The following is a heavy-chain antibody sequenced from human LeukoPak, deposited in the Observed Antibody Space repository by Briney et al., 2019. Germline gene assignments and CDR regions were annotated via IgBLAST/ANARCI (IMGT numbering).Heavy chain of an antibody. D-gene: IGHD3-3*01. CDR3: AKGPTESGWEKLHD. CDR2: IGESDVKT. CDR1: GFTVTPLA. Sequence: GGPLRLSCAASGFTVTPLAMTWVRQAPGKGLEWVSAIGESDVKTYYADSVKARFTISRDESKDTLSLHMTRLRAEDPALYYCAKGPTESGWEKLHDWGQGTLVTVSS. V-gene: IGHV3-23*01. J-gene: IGHJ4*02.